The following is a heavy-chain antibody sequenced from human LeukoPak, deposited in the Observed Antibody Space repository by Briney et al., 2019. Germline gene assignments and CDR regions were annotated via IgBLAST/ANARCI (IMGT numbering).Heavy chain of an antibody. CDR1: GGSISSSNW. J-gene: IGHJ4*02. CDR3: ARDSRSGYYYDY. D-gene: IGHD3-22*01. CDR2: IYHSGST. Sequence: SETLSLTCAVSGGSISSSNWWSWVRQPPGKGLEWIGEIYHSGSTNYNPSLKSRVTMSVDKSKNQFSLKLSSVTAADTAVYYCARDSRSGYYYDYWGQGTLVTVSS. V-gene: IGHV4-4*02.